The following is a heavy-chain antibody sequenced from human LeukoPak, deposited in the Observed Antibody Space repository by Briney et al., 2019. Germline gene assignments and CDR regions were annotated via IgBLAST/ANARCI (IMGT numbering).Heavy chain of an antibody. CDR1: GFAFSSYN. J-gene: IGHJ4*02. CDR2: ISTSSSYI. CDR3: ARGPYYYDTSGYYSGY. Sequence: PGGSLRLSCAASGFAFSSYNMNWVRQAPGKGLEWVSSISTSSSYIYYADSVKGRFTISRDNAKNSLFLLMNSLRAEDTAVYYCARGPYYYDTSGYYSGYWGQGTLVTVSS. D-gene: IGHD3-22*01. V-gene: IGHV3-21*01.